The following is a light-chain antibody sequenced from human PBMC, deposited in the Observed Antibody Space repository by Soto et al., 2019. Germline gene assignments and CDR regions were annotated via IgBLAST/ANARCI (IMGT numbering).Light chain of an antibody. CDR3: QQYDSYSCT. J-gene: IGKJ2*01. CDR1: QSISTW. V-gene: IGKV1-5*03. CDR2: KAS. Sequence: DIQMTQSPSTLSASVGDRVTITCRASQSISTWLAWYQQQPGKAPTLLIYKASTLKSGGPSRFSGSGSGTACTLSSNSLQPNDFATHYLQQYDSYSCTFDKGTKLEIK.